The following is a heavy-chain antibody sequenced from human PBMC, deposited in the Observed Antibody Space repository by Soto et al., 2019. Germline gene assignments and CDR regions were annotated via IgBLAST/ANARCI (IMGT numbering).Heavy chain of an antibody. CDR3: ARGLYYDFWSGSESFDY. D-gene: IGHD3-3*01. CDR2: IKQDGSEK. J-gene: IGHJ4*02. CDR1: GFTFSSYW. V-gene: IGHV3-7*01. Sequence: GGSLRLSCAASGFTFSSYWMSWVRQAPGKGLEWVANIKQDGSEKYYVDSVKGRFTISRDNAKNSLYLQMNSLRAEDTTVYYCARGLYYDFWSGSESFDYWGQGTLVTVSS.